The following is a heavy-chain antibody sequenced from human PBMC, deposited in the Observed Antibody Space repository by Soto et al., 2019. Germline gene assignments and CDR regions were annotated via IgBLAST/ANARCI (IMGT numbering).Heavy chain of an antibody. CDR1: GGTFSSYA. CDR3: ASPEDTPHPGYYYGMDV. J-gene: IGHJ6*02. V-gene: IGHV1-69*01. D-gene: IGHD2-15*01. Sequence: QVQLVQSGAEVKKPGSSVKVSCKASGGTFSSYAISWVRQAPGQGLEWMGGIIPIFGTAHYAQKFQGRVTITADESTSTAYMELSSLRSEDTAVYYCASPEDTPHPGYYYGMDVWGQGTTVTVSS. CDR2: IIPIFGTA.